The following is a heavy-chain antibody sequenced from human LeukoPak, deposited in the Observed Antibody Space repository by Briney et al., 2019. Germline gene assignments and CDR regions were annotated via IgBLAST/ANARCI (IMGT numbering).Heavy chain of an antibody. CDR3: ARQRMGDAFDI. Sequence: ASVKVSCKASGGTFSSYAISWVRQAPGQGLEWMGWISAYNGNTNYAQKLQGRVTMTTDTSTSTAYMELRSLRSDDTAVYYCARQRMGDAFDIWGQGTMVTVSS. D-gene: IGHD1-26*01. CDR2: ISAYNGNT. V-gene: IGHV1-18*01. CDR1: GGTFSSYA. J-gene: IGHJ3*02.